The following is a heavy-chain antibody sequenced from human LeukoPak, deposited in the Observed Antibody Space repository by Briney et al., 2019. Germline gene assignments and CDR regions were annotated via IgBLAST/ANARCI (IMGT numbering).Heavy chain of an antibody. Sequence: EASVKVSCKASGYTFTSYAMHWVRQAPGQRLEWMGWINAGNGNTKYSQKFQGRVTITRDTSTSTAYMELRSLRSDDTAVYYCARGAPDLLYYYDSSGYEGNCWFDPWGQGTLVTVSS. CDR1: GYTFTSYA. CDR2: INAGNGNT. CDR3: ARGAPDLLYYYDSSGYEGNCWFDP. J-gene: IGHJ5*02. D-gene: IGHD3-22*01. V-gene: IGHV1-3*01.